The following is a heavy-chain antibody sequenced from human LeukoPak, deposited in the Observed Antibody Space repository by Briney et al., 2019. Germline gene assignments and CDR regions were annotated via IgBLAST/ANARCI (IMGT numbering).Heavy chain of an antibody. D-gene: IGHD6-19*01. V-gene: IGHV3-21*01. CDR2: ISSSSSYI. CDR3: AREIAVAGTDY. Sequence: GGSLRLSCSASGFTFGDSAMNWVRQAPGKGLEWVSSISSSSSYIYYADSVKGRFTISRDNAKNSLYLQMNSLRAEDTAVYYCAREIAVAGTDYWGQGTLVTVSS. J-gene: IGHJ4*02. CDR1: GFTFGDSA.